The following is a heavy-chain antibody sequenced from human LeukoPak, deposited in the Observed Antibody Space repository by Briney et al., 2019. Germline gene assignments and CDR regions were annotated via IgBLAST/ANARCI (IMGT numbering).Heavy chain of an antibody. CDR2: ISAYNGNT. D-gene: IGHD1-26*01. J-gene: IGHJ3*02. CDR1: GYTFTIYG. Sequence: ASVTVSCKASGYTFTIYGISWVRQAPGQGLEWMGWISAYNGNTNYTQKLQGRVTMTTDTSTSTAYMELRSLRSDDTAVYYCARDLEDSGSYPDAFDIWGQGTMVTVSS. V-gene: IGHV1-18*01. CDR3: ARDLEDSGSYPDAFDI.